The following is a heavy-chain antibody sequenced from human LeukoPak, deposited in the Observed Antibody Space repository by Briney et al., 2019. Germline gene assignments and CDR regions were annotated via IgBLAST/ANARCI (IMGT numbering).Heavy chain of an antibody. CDR3: ARLGSIAALLGWFDP. V-gene: IGHV1-69*01. D-gene: IGHD6-6*01. J-gene: IGHJ5*02. Sequence: GSSVKVSCKASEGTFSSYAISWVRQAPGQGLEWMGGIIPIFGTANYAQKFQGRVTITADESTSTAYMELSSLRSEDTAVYYCARLGSIAALLGWFDPWGQGTLVTVSS. CDR1: EGTFSSYA. CDR2: IIPIFGTA.